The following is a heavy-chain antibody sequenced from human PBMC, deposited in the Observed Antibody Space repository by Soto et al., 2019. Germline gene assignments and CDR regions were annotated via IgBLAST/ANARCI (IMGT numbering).Heavy chain of an antibody. J-gene: IGHJ6*02. V-gene: IGHV3-23*01. Sequence: EVQLLESGGGLVQPGGSLRLSCAASGFTFSSYAMSWVRQAPGKGLQWVSAISGSGGSTYYADSVKGRFTISRDNSKNTLYLQMNSLKAEDTAVYYCAKVGYSSSSFGMDVWGQGTTVTVSS. CDR2: ISGSGGST. CDR3: AKVGYSSSSFGMDV. CDR1: GFTFSSYA. D-gene: IGHD6-13*01.